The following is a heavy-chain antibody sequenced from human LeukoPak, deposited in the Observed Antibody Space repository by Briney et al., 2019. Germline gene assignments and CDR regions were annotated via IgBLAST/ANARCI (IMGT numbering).Heavy chain of an antibody. CDR2: IKQDGSEK. J-gene: IGHJ4*02. D-gene: IGHD6-6*01. CDR3: VRGHDDTSSSRLGDS. CDR1: GFTFSSYW. V-gene: IGHV3-7*01. Sequence: GGSLRLSCAASGFTFSSYWMSWVRQAPGKGLEWVANIKQDGSEKYYVDSVKGRFTISRDNAKNSLYLQMNSLRAEDTAVYYCVRGHDDTSSSRLGDSWGPGTLVTVSS.